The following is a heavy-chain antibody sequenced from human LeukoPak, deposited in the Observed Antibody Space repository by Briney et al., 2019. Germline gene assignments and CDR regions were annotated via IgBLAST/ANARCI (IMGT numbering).Heavy chain of an antibody. CDR2: ISDDGSNK. V-gene: IGHV3-30*03. J-gene: IGHJ4*02. Sequence: GRSLRLSCAASGFTFSYYGMHWVRQAPGKGLEWVAVISDDGSNKYYADSVKGRITISRDNSKNTMYLQMNSLRAKDTAVDFCASSCYDILTGYYSEIAYWGQGTLVTVSS. CDR1: GFTFSYYG. D-gene: IGHD3-9*01. CDR3: ASSCYDILTGYYSEIAY.